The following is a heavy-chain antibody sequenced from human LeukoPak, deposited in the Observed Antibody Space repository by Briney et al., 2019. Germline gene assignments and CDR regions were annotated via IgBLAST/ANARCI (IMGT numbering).Heavy chain of an antibody. V-gene: IGHV3-30*03. D-gene: IGHD6-13*01. Sequence: GGSLRLSCAASGFTFSSYGMHWVRQAPGKGLEWVAVISYDGSNKYYADSVKGRFTISRDNSKNTLYLQMNSLRAEDTAVYYCARERGPLVHNWFDPWGQGTLVTVSS. CDR3: ARERGPLVHNWFDP. CDR1: GFTFSSYG. CDR2: ISYDGSNK. J-gene: IGHJ5*02.